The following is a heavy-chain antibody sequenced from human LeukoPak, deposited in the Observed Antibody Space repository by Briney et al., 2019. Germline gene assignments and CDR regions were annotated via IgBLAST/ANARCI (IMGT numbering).Heavy chain of an antibody. V-gene: IGHV3-30*03. Sequence: GGSLRLSCAASGVTFSSYVMHGVRQAPGKGREWGAVISYDGSSKFYADSVKGRFTISRDNSKNTLYLQMNSLRAEDTAVYYCAGVYYYYYMDVWGKGTTVTVSS. J-gene: IGHJ6*03. CDR3: AGVYYYYYMDV. D-gene: IGHD2-8*01. CDR2: ISYDGSSK. CDR1: GVTFSSYV.